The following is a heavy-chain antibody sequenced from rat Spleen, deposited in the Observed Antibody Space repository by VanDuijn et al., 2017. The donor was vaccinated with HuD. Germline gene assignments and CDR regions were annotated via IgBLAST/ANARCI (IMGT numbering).Heavy chain of an antibody. V-gene: IGHV2-13*01. CDR1: GFSLTSYH. J-gene: IGHJ3*01. CDR2: IWGNGNT. D-gene: IGHD4-6*01. CDR3: THLWAY. Sequence: QVQLKESGPGLVQPSQTLSLTCTVSGFSLTSYHVSWVRQPPGKGLEWMGVIWGNGNTNYNSALKSRLSISRDTSKSQVFLKMNSLQTEDTAIYFCTHLWAYWGQGTLVTVSS.